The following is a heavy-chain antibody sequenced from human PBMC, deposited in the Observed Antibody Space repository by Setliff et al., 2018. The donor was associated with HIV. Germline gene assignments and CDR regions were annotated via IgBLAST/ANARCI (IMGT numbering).Heavy chain of an antibody. CDR1: GYTFTSYY. CDR2: INPSGGST. J-gene: IGHJ3*02. V-gene: IGHV1-46*01. Sequence: ASVKVSCKASGYTFTSYYIHWVRQAPGQGLEWMGRINPSGGSTSYAQKFQGRVTMTRDTSTSTVYMELSSLRSEDTAVYFCTRAFPPMIPAAFDIWGLGTLVTVSS. D-gene: IGHD3-16*01. CDR3: TRAFPPMIPAAFDI.